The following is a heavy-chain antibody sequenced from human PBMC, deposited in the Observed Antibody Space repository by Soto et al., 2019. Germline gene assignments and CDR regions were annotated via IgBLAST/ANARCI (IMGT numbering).Heavy chain of an antibody. CDR3: VRGYFGTDY. Sequence: PGGSLRLSCGASGFTFSNHWMHWVRQAPGKGLVWVSRINNDGSNTISADSVEGRFTISRDNAKNTLYLQMNSLRAEDTAVYFCVRGYFGTDYWGQGTLVTVSS. CDR1: GFTFSNHW. J-gene: IGHJ4*02. D-gene: IGHD3-9*01. V-gene: IGHV3-74*01. CDR2: INNDGSNT.